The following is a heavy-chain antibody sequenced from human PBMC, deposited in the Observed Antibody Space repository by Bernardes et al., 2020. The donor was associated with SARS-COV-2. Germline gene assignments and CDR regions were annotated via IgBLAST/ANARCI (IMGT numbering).Heavy chain of an antibody. CDR2: ITQDGSEK. J-gene: IGHJ4*02. Sequence: GGSLRLSCATSGFTFSNYYMSWVRQVPGKGLEWVAKITQDGSEKYYVDSVKGRFTISRDNAKTSLYLQMSSLRVEDTALYYCVRDWYGGSQRGFDYWGQGTLVTVSS. V-gene: IGHV3-7*01. CDR1: GFTFSNYY. D-gene: IGHD6-13*01. CDR3: VRDWYGGSQRGFDY.